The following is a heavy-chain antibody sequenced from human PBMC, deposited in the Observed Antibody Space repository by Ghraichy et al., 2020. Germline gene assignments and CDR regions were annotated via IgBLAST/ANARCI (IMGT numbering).Heavy chain of an antibody. V-gene: IGHV3-74*01. CDR3: ARDVGGGIGFDY. J-gene: IGHJ4*02. D-gene: IGHD4-23*01. CDR2: IKSDGTST. Sequence: LSLTCAASGFTFSNYWMHWVRQAPGKGLAWVSRIKSDGTSTSNADSVKGRFTISRDNAKNTLYLQMNSLRAEDTAVYYCARDVGGGIGFDYWGQGTLVTVSS. CDR1: GFTFSNYW.